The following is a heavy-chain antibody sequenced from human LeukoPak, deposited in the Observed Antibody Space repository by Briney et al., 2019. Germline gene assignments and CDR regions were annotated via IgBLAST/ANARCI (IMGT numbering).Heavy chain of an antibody. CDR1: GFTFSSYA. D-gene: IGHD6-13*01. CDR2: ISGSGGST. V-gene: IGHV3-23*01. Sequence: GGSLRLSCAASGFTFSSYAMSWVRQAPGKGLEWVSAISGSGGSTYYADSVKGRFTISRDNSKNTLYLQMNSLRAEDTAVYYCAKAQQQLVPGYYYGMDVWAKGPRSPSP. CDR3: AKAQQQLVPGYYYGMDV. J-gene: IGHJ6*02.